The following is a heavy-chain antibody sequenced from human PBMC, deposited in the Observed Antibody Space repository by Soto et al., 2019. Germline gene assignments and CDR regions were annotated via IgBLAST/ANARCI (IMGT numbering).Heavy chain of an antibody. CDR2: ISGSGGST. D-gene: IGHD3-3*01. CDR3: ANPEGDYDFWSGYPEFDY. V-gene: IGHV3-23*01. J-gene: IGHJ4*02. CDR1: GFTFSSYA. Sequence: GGSLRLSCAASGFTFSSYAMSWVRQAPGKGLEWVSAISGSGGSTYYADSVKGRFTISRDNSKNTLYLQMNSLRAEDTAVYYCANPEGDYDFWSGYPEFDYWGQGTLVTVSS.